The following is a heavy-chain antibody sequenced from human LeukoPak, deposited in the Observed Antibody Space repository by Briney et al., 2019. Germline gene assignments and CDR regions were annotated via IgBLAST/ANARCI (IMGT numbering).Heavy chain of an antibody. D-gene: IGHD6-19*01. J-gene: IGHJ4*02. Sequence: PSETLSLTCTISGGSISIYYWSWIRRPPGKGLEWIGCTSNTGDTKNNPSLKSRVAISLDTSKNQLSLQLTSVTAADTAVYFCARYSGGWPYYFDYWGQGALVTVSS. CDR2: TSNTGDT. CDR1: GGSISIYY. CDR3: ARYSGGWPYYFDY. V-gene: IGHV4-4*08.